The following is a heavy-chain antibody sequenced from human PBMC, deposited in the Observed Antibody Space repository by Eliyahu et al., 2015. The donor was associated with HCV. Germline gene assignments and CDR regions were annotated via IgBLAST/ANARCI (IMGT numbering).Heavy chain of an antibody. J-gene: IGHJ6*02. D-gene: IGHD2-2*01. CDR3: ARDSGAYSPIVVVPAAKDGMDV. Sequence: EVQLVESGGGLVQPGGSLRLSCAASGFTFSSYSMNWVRQAPGKGLEWVSYISSSSSTIYYADSVKGRFTISRDNAKNSLYLQMNSLRAEDTAVYYCARDSGAYSPIVVVPAAKDGMDVWGQGTTVTVSS. CDR1: GFTFSSYS. CDR2: ISSSSSTI. V-gene: IGHV3-48*01.